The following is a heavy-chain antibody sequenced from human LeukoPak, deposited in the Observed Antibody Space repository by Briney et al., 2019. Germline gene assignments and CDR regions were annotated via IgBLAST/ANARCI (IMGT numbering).Heavy chain of an antibody. V-gene: IGHV3-33*01. J-gene: IGHJ4*02. Sequence: PGRSLRLSCAAPGFTFSSYGIHWVRQAPGKGLEWVSLIWYDGSNKYYADSVKGRFTISRDNSKNTLNLQMNSLRAEDTALYYCARDRAMVVGSSWYYDYWGQGTLVTVSS. CDR2: IWYDGSNK. CDR3: ARDRAMVVGSSWYYDY. CDR1: GFTFSSYG. D-gene: IGHD5-18*01.